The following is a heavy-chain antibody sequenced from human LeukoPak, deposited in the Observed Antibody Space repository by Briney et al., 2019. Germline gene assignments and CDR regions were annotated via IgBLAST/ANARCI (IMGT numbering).Heavy chain of an antibody. Sequence: PSETLSLTCAVYGGSFSDYWWTWIRQSPGKGLEWIGEVNHSGRTNYNPSLKSRVSISVDRSKKQFSLKLRSVTAADTAVYYCARVTCSGVSCYHYYYYMDVWGTGTTVTVSS. CDR1: GGSFSDYW. CDR2: VNHSGRT. V-gene: IGHV4-34*01. D-gene: IGHD2-15*01. CDR3: ARVTCSGVSCYHYYYYMDV. J-gene: IGHJ6*03.